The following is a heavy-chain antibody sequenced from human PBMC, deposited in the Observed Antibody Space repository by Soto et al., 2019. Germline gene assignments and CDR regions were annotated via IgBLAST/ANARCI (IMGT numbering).Heavy chain of an antibody. Sequence: GGYLRLSCAASGFTFSSYSMNWVRKAPGNGLEWVSYISSSSSTIYYADSVKGRFTISRDNAKNSLYLQMNSLRDEDTAVYYYARDHYSSGYFPDAFDSWGQGTMVSVS. CDR1: GFTFSSYS. J-gene: IGHJ3*02. CDR2: ISSSSSTI. D-gene: IGHD3-22*01. V-gene: IGHV3-48*02. CDR3: ARDHYSSGYFPDAFDS.